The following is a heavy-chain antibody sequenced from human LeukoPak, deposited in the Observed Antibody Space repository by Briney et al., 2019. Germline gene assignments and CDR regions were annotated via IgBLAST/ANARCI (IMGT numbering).Heavy chain of an antibody. CDR3: ASRSTYYYGSGSYPHFDS. J-gene: IGHJ4*02. V-gene: IGHV4-30-4*08. Sequence: SQTLSLTCTVSGGSISSGDYYWSWIRQPPGKGLEWIGYIYYSGSTYYNPSLKSRLTISVDTSKNQFSLRLSSVTAADTAVYYCASRSTYYYGSGSYPHFDSWGQGTLVTVSS. CDR2: IYYSGST. D-gene: IGHD3-10*01. CDR1: GGSISSGDYY.